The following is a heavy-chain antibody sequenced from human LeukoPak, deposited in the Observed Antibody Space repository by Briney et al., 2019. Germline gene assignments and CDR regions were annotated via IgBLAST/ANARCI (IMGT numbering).Heavy chain of an antibody. CDR1: GASISSSTYY. Sequence: SETLSLTCTVSGASISSSTYYWGWIRQPPGKGLEWIGSNTYYNPSLKSRVTMSVDTSKNQFSLKLTSVTAADTAVYYCARGKVVAGTPGQNSWDNWGQGILVTVSS. V-gene: IGHV4-39*07. CDR3: ARGKVVAGTPGQNSWDN. J-gene: IGHJ4*02. D-gene: IGHD6-19*01. CDR2: NT.